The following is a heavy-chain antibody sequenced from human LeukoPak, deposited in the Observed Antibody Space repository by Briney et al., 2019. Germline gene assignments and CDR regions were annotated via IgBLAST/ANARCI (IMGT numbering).Heavy chain of an antibody. J-gene: IGHJ4*02. CDR2: ISYDGSNK. V-gene: IGHV3-30*18. D-gene: IGHD1-26*01. Sequence: PGGSLRLPCAASGFTFRNYWMHWVRQAPGKGLEWVSVISYDGSNKYYADSVKGRFTISRDNSKNTLYLQMNSLRAEDTAVYYCAKYHATPWELLVFDYWGQGTLVTVSS. CDR3: AKYHATPWELLVFDY. CDR1: GFTFRNYW.